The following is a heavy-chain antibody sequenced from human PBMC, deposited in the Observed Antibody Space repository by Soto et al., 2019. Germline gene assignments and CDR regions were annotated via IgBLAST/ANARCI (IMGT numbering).Heavy chain of an antibody. Sequence: PSETLSLTCTVSGCSVSIGSYYWSWILQPPGKGLEWIGYIYYSGSTNYNPSLKSRVTISVDTSKNQFSLKLSSVTAADTAVYHCARSLIGPPYCSSTSCYYGPVEYYYYYMDVWGKGTTVTVSS. CDR3: ARSLIGPPYCSSTSCYYGPVEYYYYYMDV. D-gene: IGHD2-2*01. CDR1: GCSVSIGSYY. CDR2: IYYSGST. J-gene: IGHJ6*03. V-gene: IGHV4-61*01.